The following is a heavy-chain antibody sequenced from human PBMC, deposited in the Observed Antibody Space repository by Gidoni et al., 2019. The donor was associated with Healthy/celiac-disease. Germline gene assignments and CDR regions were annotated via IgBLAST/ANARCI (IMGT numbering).Heavy chain of an antibody. CDR1: GGSISSSSYY. J-gene: IGHJ5*02. Sequence: LQLQESGPGLVKPSETLSLTCTVSGGSISSSSYYWGWIRQPPGKGLEWIGSIYYSGSTYYNPSLKSRVTISVDTPKNQFSLKLSSVTAADTAVYYCARELAAAAKYNWFDPWGQGTLVTVSS. CDR2: IYYSGST. V-gene: IGHV4-39*01. D-gene: IGHD6-13*01. CDR3: ARELAAAAKYNWFDP.